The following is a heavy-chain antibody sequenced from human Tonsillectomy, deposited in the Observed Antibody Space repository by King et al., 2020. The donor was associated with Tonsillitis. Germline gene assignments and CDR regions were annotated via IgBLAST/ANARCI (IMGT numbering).Heavy chain of an antibody. Sequence: VQLQESGPGLVKPSETLSLTCAISGLSITRGYFWAWIRQPPGKGLEWIGSIFHSGETAYNPSLKSRVTISVDTSKNQFSLTLTSVAAANTAVYYCARAAKNQLQFDYWGQGSLVTVSA. CDR2: IFHSGET. J-gene: IGHJ4*02. D-gene: IGHD1-1*01. V-gene: IGHV4-38-2*01. CDR1: GLSITRGYF. CDR3: ARAAKNQLQFDY.